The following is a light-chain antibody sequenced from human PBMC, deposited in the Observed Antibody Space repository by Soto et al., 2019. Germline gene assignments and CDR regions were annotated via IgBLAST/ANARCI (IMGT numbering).Light chain of an antibody. J-gene: IGKJ4*01. CDR2: ETS. V-gene: IGKV3-15*01. CDR3: QPYNNCPLT. CDR1: QGIGDT. Sequence: VMTQSPATLSVSPGEGVTLSCRANQGIGDTLAWYQHKPGQTPRLLIYETSTRDTGVPSRFSGSRSGPEFTLTISSLQSVDFATYYCQPYNNCPLTFGGGTKLE.